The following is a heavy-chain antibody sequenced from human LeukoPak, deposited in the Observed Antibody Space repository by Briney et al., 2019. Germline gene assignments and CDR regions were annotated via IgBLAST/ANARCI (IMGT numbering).Heavy chain of an antibody. D-gene: IGHD2-15*01. CDR1: GFTVSSNS. J-gene: IGHJ4*02. CDR3: ARDKTEVGRYYFDY. CDR2: IYSGGST. V-gene: IGHV3-66*01. Sequence: GGSLRLSCAVSGFTVSSNSLSWVRQAPGKGLEWVSFIYSGGSTYYADSVKGRFTISRDNSKNMLYLQMNSLRAEDTAVYYCARDKTEVGRYYFDYWGQGTLVTVSS.